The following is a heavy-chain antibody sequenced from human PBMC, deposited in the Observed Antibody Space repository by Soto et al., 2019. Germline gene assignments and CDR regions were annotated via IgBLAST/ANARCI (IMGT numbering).Heavy chain of an antibody. D-gene: IGHD3-9*01. CDR1: GGSFSGYY. Sequence: PSETLSLTCAVSGGSFSGYYWSWIRQPPGKGLEWIGEVNHSGSTNYNPSLKSRVTISVDTSKNQFSLKLSSVTAADTAVYYCARASVVLRYFDWLSFVDYRGQGTLVTVSS. J-gene: IGHJ4*02. V-gene: IGHV4-34*01. CDR2: VNHSGST. CDR3: ARASVVLRYFDWLSFVDY.